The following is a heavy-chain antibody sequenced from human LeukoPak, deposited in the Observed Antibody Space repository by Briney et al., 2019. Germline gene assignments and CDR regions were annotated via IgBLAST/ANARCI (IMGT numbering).Heavy chain of an antibody. CDR1: GDTFSRYA. D-gene: IGHD4-23*01. CDR2: IIPILGIA. CDR3: ARGGYGGNGFDY. J-gene: IGHJ4*02. Sequence: GASVKVSCKASGDTFSRYAISWGRQALGQGLEWMGRIIPILGIANYAQKFQDRVTINADKSTSTVYMELSSLRSEDTAVYYCARGGYGGNGFDYWGQGTLVTVSS. V-gene: IGHV1-69*04.